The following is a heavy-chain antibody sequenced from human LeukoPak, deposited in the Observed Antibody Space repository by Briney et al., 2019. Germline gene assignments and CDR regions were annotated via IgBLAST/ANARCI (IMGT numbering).Heavy chain of an antibody. J-gene: IGHJ4*02. V-gene: IGHV4-39*01. CDR1: GGSISSSSYY. Sequence: PSETLSLTCTVSGGSISSSSYYWGWIRQPPGKGLEWIGSIYYSGSTYYNPSLKSRVTISVDTSKNQFSLKLSSVTAADTAVYYCARHNSPYYYDSSGTNQSDYWGQGTLVTVSS. CDR3: ARHNSPYYYDSSGTNQSDY. CDR2: IYYSGST. D-gene: IGHD3-22*01.